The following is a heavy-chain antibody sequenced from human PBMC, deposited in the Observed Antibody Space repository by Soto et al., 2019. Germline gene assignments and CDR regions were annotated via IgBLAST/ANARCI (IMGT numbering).Heavy chain of an antibody. Sequence: EVQLLESGGGLVQPGGSLRLSCAASGFTFSSYSMSWVRQAPGKGLEWVSGFRSGDDDDTTYYADSVRGRFTISRDNSKNTLFLQMNSLRAEDTAIYYCAKKVNSGSGSQFFDYWGQGTLVTVSS. CDR2: FRSGDDDDTT. V-gene: IGHV3-23*01. CDR3: AKKVNSGSGSQFFDY. CDR1: GFTFSSYS. J-gene: IGHJ4*02. D-gene: IGHD3-10*01.